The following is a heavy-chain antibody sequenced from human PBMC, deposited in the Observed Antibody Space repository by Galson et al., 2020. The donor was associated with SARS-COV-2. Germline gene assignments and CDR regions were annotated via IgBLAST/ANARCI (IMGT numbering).Heavy chain of an antibody. J-gene: IGHJ5*02. CDR3: ARDATSSGWYNWFDP. CDR2: VLNSGTT. Sequence: SETLSLTCTVSGGSIRSSIYYWGWIRQPPGKGLEWIGSVLNSGTTHYSPSLHSRVTISVDPSKNQISLNLNSVTAADTAMYYCARDATSSGWYNWFDPWCQGTLVTVSS. CDR1: GGSIRSSIYY. D-gene: IGHD6-19*01. V-gene: IGHV4-39*07.